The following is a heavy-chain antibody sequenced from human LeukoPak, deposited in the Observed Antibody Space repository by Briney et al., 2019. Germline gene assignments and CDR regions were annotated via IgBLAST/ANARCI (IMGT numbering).Heavy chain of an antibody. CDR1: GYTFTGYY. CDR2: MNPNSGNT. D-gene: IGHD1-26*01. J-gene: IGHJ4*02. V-gene: IGHV1-8*02. Sequence: ASVKVSCKASGYTFTGYYMHWVRQAPGQGLEWMGWMNPNSGNTGYAQKFQGRVTMTRNTSISTAYMELSSLRSEDTAVYYCARRSLQALFDYWGQGTLVTVSS. CDR3: ARRSLQALFDY.